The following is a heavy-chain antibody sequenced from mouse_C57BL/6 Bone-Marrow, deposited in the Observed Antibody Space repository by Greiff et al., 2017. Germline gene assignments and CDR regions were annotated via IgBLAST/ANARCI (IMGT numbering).Heavy chain of an antibody. Sequence: VQLQQPGAELVRPGSSVKLSCKASGYTFPSYWMHWVKQRPIQGLEWIGNIDPSASETHYNQKFKDKATLTVDKYSSTAYMQLSSLTSEDSAFYCSARSRRAMDYWGQGTSVTVSA. CDR3: ARSRRAMDY. J-gene: IGHJ4*01. CDR1: GYTFPSYW. CDR2: IDPSASET. V-gene: IGHV1-52*01.